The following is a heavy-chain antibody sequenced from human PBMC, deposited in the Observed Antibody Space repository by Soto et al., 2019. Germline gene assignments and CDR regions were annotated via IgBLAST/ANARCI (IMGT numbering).Heavy chain of an antibody. CDR1: GGSFSGYY. CDR3: ARESHDILTGPPWVWYFDL. D-gene: IGHD3-9*01. J-gene: IGHJ2*01. CDR2: INDRGSI. V-gene: IGHV4-34*01. Sequence: QVQLQQWGAGPMRALESLSLTCGVSGGSFSGYYWAWIRQSPGKGLEWIGEINDRGSINYNPSLKSRVSISVDTSKNHYSLNLRSVTAADTAVYYCARESHDILTGPPWVWYFDLWGRATLVTVSS.